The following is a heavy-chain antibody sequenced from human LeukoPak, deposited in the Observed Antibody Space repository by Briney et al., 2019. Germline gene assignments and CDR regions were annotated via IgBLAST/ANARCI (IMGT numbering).Heavy chain of an antibody. CDR3: ARRAGAYSHPYDY. CDR2: IYSDNT. J-gene: IGHJ4*02. Sequence: GGSLRLSCAASGFTFSSYNMNWVRQAPGKGLEWVSFIYSDNTHYSDSVKGRFTISRDNSKNTLYLQMYSLRAEDTAVYYCARRAGAYSHPYDYWGQGTLVTVSS. D-gene: IGHD4/OR15-4a*01. V-gene: IGHV3-53*01. CDR1: GFTFSSYN.